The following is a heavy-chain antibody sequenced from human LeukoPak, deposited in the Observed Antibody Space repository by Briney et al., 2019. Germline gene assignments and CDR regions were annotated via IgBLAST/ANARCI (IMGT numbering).Heavy chain of an antibody. J-gene: IGHJ4*02. Sequence: SETLSLTCAVSGASISSYYWTWIRQPPGKGLEWIGYIYYSGSANYNPSLKSRVTISIDTSKNQFSLKPSSVTAADTAVYYCARGGTLDYWGQGTLVTVSS. CDR2: IYYSGSA. V-gene: IGHV4-59*13. D-gene: IGHD1-26*01. CDR3: ARGGTLDY. CDR1: GASISSYY.